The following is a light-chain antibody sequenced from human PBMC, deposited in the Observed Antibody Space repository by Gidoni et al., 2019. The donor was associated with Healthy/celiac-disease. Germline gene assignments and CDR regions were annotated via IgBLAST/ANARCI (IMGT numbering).Light chain of an antibody. CDR3: QQSYITRT. J-gene: IGKJ1*01. Sequence: DIQMTQSPSSLSASVGDRVTITCRASQSISSYLNWYQQKPGKAPKLLIYAASSLQSGVPSRFRGSGSGTDFTLTSSSLQPEDFATYYCQQSYITRTFGQGTKVEIK. CDR2: AAS. V-gene: IGKV1-39*01. CDR1: QSISSY.